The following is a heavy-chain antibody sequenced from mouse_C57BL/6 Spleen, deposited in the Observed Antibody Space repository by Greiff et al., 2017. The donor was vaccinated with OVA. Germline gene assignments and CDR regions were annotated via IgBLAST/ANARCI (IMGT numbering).Heavy chain of an antibody. CDR2: IYPGGGYT. D-gene: IGHD1-3*01. CDR1: GYTFTNYW. Sequence: QVQLKESGAELVRPGTSVKMSCKASGYTFTNYWIGWAKQRPGHGLEWIGDIYPGGGYTNYNEKFKGKATLTADKSSSTAYMQFSSLTSEDSAIYYCARGSGNYAMDYWGQGTSVTVSS. CDR3: ARGSGNYAMDY. J-gene: IGHJ4*01. V-gene: IGHV1-63*01.